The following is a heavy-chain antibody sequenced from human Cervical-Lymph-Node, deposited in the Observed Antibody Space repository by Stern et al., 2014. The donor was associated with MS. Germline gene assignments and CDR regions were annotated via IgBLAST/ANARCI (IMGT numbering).Heavy chain of an antibody. J-gene: IGHJ6*02. CDR3: ARVSVQHYYGMDV. D-gene: IGHD5-18*01. CDR1: GGSISSGSYY. Sequence: QVQLQESGPGLVKPSQTLSLTCTVSGGSISSGSYYWSWIRQPAGKGLEWIGRIYTSGSTNYNPSLKSRVTISVDTSKNQFSLKLSSVTAADTAVYYCARVSVQHYYGMDVWGQGTTVTVSS. V-gene: IGHV4-61*02. CDR2: IYTSGST.